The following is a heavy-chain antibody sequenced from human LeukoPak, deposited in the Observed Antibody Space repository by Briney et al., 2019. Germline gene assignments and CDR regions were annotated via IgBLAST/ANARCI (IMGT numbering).Heavy chain of an antibody. CDR1: GYTLTELS. CDR3: ATRIDSSDAFDI. CDR2: FDPEDGET. D-gene: IGHD3-22*01. Sequence: GASVKVSCKVSGYTLTELSMHWVRQAPGKGLEWMRGFDPEDGETIYAQKFQGRVTMTEDTSTDTAYMELSSLRSEDTAVYYCATRIDSSDAFDIWGQGTMVTVSS. J-gene: IGHJ3*02. V-gene: IGHV1-24*01.